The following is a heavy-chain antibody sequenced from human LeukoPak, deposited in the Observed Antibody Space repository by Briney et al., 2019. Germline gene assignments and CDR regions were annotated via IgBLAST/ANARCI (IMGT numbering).Heavy chain of an antibody. Sequence: GRSLRLSCAASGFTFEDYAMHWVRQAPGKGLEWVAGITWNSDNIDYAESVRGRFTISRDNAKNSLYLQMNSLRAEDTAVYYCARDYLHIAAPRRGAFDIWGQGTMVTVSS. CDR3: ARDYLHIAAPRRGAFDI. CDR2: ITWNSDNI. V-gene: IGHV3-9*01. J-gene: IGHJ3*02. CDR1: GFTFEDYA. D-gene: IGHD6-6*01.